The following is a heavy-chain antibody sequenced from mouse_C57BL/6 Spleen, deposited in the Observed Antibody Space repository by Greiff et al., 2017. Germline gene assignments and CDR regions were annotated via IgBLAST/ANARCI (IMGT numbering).Heavy chain of an antibody. Sequence: EVKLVESGPGLVKPSQSLSLTCSVTGYSITSGYYWNWIRQFPGNKLEWMGYISYDGSNNYNPSLKNRISITRDTSKNQFFLKLNSVTTEDTATYYCARDLGTVYFDYWGQGTTLTVSS. CDR1: GYSITSGYY. CDR2: ISYDGSN. D-gene: IGHD3-1*01. J-gene: IGHJ2*01. CDR3: ARDLGTVYFDY. V-gene: IGHV3-6*01.